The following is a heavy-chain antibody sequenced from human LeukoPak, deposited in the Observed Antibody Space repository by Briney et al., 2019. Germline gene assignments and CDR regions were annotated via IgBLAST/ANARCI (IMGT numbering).Heavy chain of an antibody. D-gene: IGHD6-6*01. CDR2: IIPIFGTA. J-gene: IGHJ4*02. CDR1: GGTFSSYA. Sequence: SVKVSCKASGGTFSSYAISWVRQAPGQGLEWMGGIIPIFGTANYAQKFQGRVTITTDESTSTAYMELSSPRSEDTAVYYCVRYSSSPRGAPFDYWGQGTLVTVSS. CDR3: VRYSSSPRGAPFDY. V-gene: IGHV1-69*05.